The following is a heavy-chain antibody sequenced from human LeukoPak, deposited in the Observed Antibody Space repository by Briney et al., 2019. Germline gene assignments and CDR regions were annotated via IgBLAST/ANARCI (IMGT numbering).Heavy chain of an antibody. CDR2: IKSKTDGGTT. J-gene: IGHJ6*02. D-gene: IGHD6-13*01. V-gene: IGHV3-15*01. CDR1: GFTFSNAW. CDR3: TTGGQQTPYYYGMDV. Sequence: GGSLRLSCAASGFTFSNAWMSWVRQAPGKGLEWVGRIKSKTDGGTTDYAATVKGRFTISRDYSKNTLYLQMNSLKTEDTAVYYCTTGGQQTPYYYGMDVWGQGTTVTVSS.